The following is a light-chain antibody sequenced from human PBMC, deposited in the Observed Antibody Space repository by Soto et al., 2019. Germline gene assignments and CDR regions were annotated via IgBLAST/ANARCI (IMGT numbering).Light chain of an antibody. Sequence: QSVLTQPPSASGTPGQRVTISCSGSNSNIGAGYDVHWYQQLPGTAPKLLIYGNSNRPSGVPDRFSGSKSGTSASLAITGLQAEDEADYYSQSYDSSLSAVFGGGTKLTVL. CDR1: NSNIGAGYD. J-gene: IGLJ2*01. CDR3: QSYDSSLSAV. V-gene: IGLV1-40*01. CDR2: GNS.